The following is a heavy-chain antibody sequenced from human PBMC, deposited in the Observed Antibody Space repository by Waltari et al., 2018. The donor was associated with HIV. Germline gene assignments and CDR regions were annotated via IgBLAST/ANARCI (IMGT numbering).Heavy chain of an antibody. V-gene: IGHV3-23*01. CDR2: INSDGESS. Sequence: EVQLLESGGKLVPPGGSLRLSCEVTGFTFSNYFMNWVRQAPGKGLQWVSGINSDGESSFDVDSFKGRATVSRDNTKSTMFLDITNLKVEDTATYYCARAFGVVSGAPKFFDYWGRGTLVSVSS. D-gene: IGHD3-3*01. J-gene: IGHJ4*01. CDR3: ARAFGVVSGAPKFFDY. CDR1: GFTFSNYF.